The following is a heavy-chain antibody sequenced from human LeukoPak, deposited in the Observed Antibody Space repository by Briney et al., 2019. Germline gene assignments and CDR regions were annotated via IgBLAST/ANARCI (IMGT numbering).Heavy chain of an antibody. CDR3: ARGPGYSSSWYPDYFDY. V-gene: IGHV4-34*01. CDR1: GGSFSGYY. D-gene: IGHD6-13*01. J-gene: IGHJ4*02. Sequence: SETLSLTCAVYGGSFSGYYWSWIRQPPGKGLEWIGEISHSGSTNYNPSLKSRVTISVDTSKNQFSLKLSSVTAAGTAVYYCARGPGYSSSWYPDYFDYWGQGTLVTVSS. CDR2: ISHSGST.